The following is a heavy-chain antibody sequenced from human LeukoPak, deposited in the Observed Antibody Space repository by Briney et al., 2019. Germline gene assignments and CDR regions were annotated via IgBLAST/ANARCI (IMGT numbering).Heavy chain of an antibody. V-gene: IGHV4-39*07. D-gene: IGHD2-15*01. CDR3: ARTVVVVAANGWFDP. CDR2: IYYSGST. Sequence: SETLSLTCTVSGGSISSSSYYRGWIRQPPGKGLEWIGSIYYSGSTYYNPSLKSRVTISVDTSKKQFSLKLSSVTAADTAVYYCARTVVVVAANGWFDPWGQGTLVTVSS. J-gene: IGHJ5*02. CDR1: GGSISSSSYY.